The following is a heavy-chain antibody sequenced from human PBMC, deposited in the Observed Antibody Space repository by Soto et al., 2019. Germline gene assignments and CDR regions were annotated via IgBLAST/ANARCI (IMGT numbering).Heavy chain of an antibody. J-gene: IGHJ5*02. D-gene: IGHD6-13*01. Sequence: RASVKVSCKASGGTFSSYAISWVRRAPGQGLEWMGGIIPIFGTANYAQKFQGRVTITADESTSTAYMELSSLRSEDTAVYYCARESTRYSSQLTWGQGTLVTVSS. CDR1: GGTFSSYA. CDR3: ARESTRYSSQLT. V-gene: IGHV1-69*13. CDR2: IIPIFGTA.